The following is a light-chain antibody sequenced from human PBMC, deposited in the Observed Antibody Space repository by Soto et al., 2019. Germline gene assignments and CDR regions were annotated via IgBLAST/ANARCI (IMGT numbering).Light chain of an antibody. Sequence: DIQMTQFPSTLSASAGDRLTITCRASQSISSWLAWYQQKPGKAPRLLIYKASSLASGVPSRFSGSGSGTEFTLTISSLQPDDFATYYCQQYKTYSQTFGPGTKVDIK. CDR2: KAS. CDR1: QSISSW. CDR3: QQYKTYSQT. V-gene: IGKV1-5*03. J-gene: IGKJ3*01.